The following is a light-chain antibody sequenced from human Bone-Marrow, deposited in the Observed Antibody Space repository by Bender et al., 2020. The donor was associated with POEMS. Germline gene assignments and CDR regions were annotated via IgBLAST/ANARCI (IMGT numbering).Light chain of an antibody. CDR1: SSDVDSYDL. CDR2: EGT. J-gene: IGLJ3*02. Sequence: QSALTQPASVSGSPGQSITISCTGSSSDVDSYDLISWYQQHPGKAPKLMIYEGTERPSGISNRFSGSKSGNTASLTISGLQAEDEADYYCQSYDSSLSGWRVFGGGTKVTVL. CDR3: QSYDSSLSGWRV. V-gene: IGLV2-14*02.